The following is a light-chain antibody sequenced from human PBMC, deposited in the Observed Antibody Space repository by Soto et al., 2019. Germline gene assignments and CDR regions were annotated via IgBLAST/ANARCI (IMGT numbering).Light chain of an antibody. CDR3: QQRSDWPPLT. V-gene: IGKV3-11*01. CDR1: QSVTSY. J-gene: IGKJ4*01. Sequence: EIVLTQSPATLSLSPGERATISCRASQSVTSYLAWYQQKPGQPPRLLIYDASSRATGIPARFSGSGSGTDFTLTISSLEPEDFAVYYCQQRSDWPPLTFGGGTKVEIK. CDR2: DAS.